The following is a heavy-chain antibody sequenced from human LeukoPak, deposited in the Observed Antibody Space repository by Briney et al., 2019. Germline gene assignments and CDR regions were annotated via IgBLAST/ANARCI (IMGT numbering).Heavy chain of an antibody. CDR1: GFTFSSFA. D-gene: IGHD4/OR15-4a*01. CDR2: ISGSGTST. Sequence: PGGSLRLSCVGSGFTFSSFAMSWVRQAPGKALEWVSGISGSGTSTYYADSVKGRVTISRDNSKSRLFLQMTSLRADDTAVYYCAKDQTMGWYFDLWGRGTLVTVSS. V-gene: IGHV3-23*01. CDR3: AKDQTMGWYFDL. J-gene: IGHJ2*01.